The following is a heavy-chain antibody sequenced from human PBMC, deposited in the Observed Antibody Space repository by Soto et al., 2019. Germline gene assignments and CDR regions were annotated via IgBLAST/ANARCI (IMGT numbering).Heavy chain of an antibody. Sequence: EVQLLESGGGLVQPGGSLRLSCAASGFIFSTNAMTWVRQAPGKGLEWVSIVSTSGGPTYYAASVKGRFTVSRDDSKHTVYLQMNSLRVEDTAIYYCAKDNNWDDPGWGQGTLVTVSS. CDR1: GFIFSTNA. CDR3: AKDNNWDDPG. CDR2: VSTSGGPT. J-gene: IGHJ4*02. D-gene: IGHD1-1*01. V-gene: IGHV3-23*01.